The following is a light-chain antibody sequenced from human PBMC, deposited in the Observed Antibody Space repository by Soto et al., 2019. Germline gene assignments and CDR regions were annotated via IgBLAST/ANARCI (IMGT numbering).Light chain of an antibody. Sequence: EIVWTPSPGTLSLSPGDRAPLSCMASQSVSTSYLAWYQQKPGQAPRLLIYGASSRATGIPERFSGSGSGTDFTLTISRLEPEDFAVYHCQQYGRSPSTVGGGTKVDIK. J-gene: IGKJ4*01. V-gene: IGKV3-20*01. CDR3: QQYGRSPST. CDR2: GAS. CDR1: QSVSTSY.